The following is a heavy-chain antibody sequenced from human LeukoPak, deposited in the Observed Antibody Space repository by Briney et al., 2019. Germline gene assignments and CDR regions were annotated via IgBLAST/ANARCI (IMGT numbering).Heavy chain of an antibody. V-gene: IGHV1-46*03. CDR1: GYTFTSYY. CDR2: INPSGGST. J-gene: IGHJ1*01. D-gene: IGHD2-2*01. Sequence: GVSVKVSCKASGYTFTSYYMHCVRQASGQGLEWMGIINPSGGSTSYAQKLQGRVTMTRDTSTSAVYMELSSMRSEDAAVYYCARQYQCSSTSCYGYFQHWGQGTLVTVSS. CDR3: ARQYQCSSTSCYGYFQH.